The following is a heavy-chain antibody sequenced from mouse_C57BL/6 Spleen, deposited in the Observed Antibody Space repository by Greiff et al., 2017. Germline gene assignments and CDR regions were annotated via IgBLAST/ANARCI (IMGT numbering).Heavy chain of an antibody. CDR1: GFTFSSYA. CDR2: ISDGGSYT. J-gene: IGHJ4*01. CDR3: ARDRGRPGAMDD. V-gene: IGHV5-4*01. D-gene: IGHD2-12*01. Sequence: EVHLVESGGGLVKPGGSLKLSCAASGFTFSSYAMSWVRQTPEKRLEWVATISDGGSYTYYPDNVKGRVTISRDNAKNNLYLQMSHLKSEDTAMYYCARDRGRPGAMDDWGQGTSVTVSS.